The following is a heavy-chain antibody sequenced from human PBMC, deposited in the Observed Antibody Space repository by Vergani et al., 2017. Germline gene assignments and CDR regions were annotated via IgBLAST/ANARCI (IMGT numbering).Heavy chain of an antibody. Sequence: QITLKESGPTLVKPTQTLTLTCTFSGFSLTTSGVGVGWNRQPPGKALEWLALIYWNDDKRYSPSLKSRLTITKDTSKKQVVLTITNMDPVDTARYYCAREQWTSFDYWGQGTLVTVSS. D-gene: IGHD6-19*01. CDR1: GFSLTTSGVG. V-gene: IGHV2-5*01. CDR3: AREQWTSFDY. CDR2: IYWNDDK. J-gene: IGHJ4*02.